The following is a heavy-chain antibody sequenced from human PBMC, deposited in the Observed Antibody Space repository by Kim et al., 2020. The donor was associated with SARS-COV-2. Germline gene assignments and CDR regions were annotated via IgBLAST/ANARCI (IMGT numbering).Heavy chain of an antibody. D-gene: IGHD3-3*01. J-gene: IGHJ3*02. Sequence: GGSLRLSCAASGFTFSSYGMHWVRQAPGKGLEWVAVISYDGSNKYYADSVKGRFTISRDNSKNTLYLQMNSLRAEDTAVYYCAKYLTYYDFWSGYDAFDIWGQGTMVTVSS. CDR2: ISYDGSNK. CDR3: AKYLTYYDFWSGYDAFDI. CDR1: GFTFSSYG. V-gene: IGHV3-30*18.